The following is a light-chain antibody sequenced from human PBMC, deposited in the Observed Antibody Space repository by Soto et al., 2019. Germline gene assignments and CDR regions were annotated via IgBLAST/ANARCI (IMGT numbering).Light chain of an antibody. Sequence: QSALTQPASVSGSPGQSSAISFTGTSSDVGGYNYVSWHQQHPGKAPKVLISVVSNRPSGVSNRFSGSKSGNTASLTISGLQAEDEADYYCSSYRSGGTFVFGSGTKVTVL. V-gene: IGLV2-14*01. CDR1: SSDVGGYNY. CDR3: SSYRSGGTFV. CDR2: VVS. J-gene: IGLJ1*01.